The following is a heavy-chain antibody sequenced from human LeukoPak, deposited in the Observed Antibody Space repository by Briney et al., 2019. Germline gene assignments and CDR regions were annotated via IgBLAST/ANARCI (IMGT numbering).Heavy chain of an antibody. CDR2: ITYDGSNK. CDR3: AKDRTAGYDGLVDY. J-gene: IGHJ4*02. V-gene: IGHV3-30*18. Sequence: GGSLRLSCAASGFSFSSYGIHWVRQAPGKGLEWVAVITYDGSNKYYTDSVKGRFTISRDNSKNTLYLQMNGLRAEDTAVYYCAKDRTAGYDGLVDYWGQGTLVTVSS. D-gene: IGHD5-12*01. CDR1: GFSFSSYG.